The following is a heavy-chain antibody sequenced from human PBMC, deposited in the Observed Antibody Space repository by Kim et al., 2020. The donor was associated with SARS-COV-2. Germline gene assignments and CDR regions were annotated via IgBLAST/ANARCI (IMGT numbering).Heavy chain of an antibody. J-gene: IGHJ6*02. Sequence: SETLSLTCAVYGGSLSGYYWSWIRQPPGKGLEWIGEINHSGSTNYNPSLKSRVTISVDTSKNQFSLKLSSVTAADTAVYYCARGQRAGIAAAGTGSMDVWGQGTTVTVSS. CDR3: ARGQRAGIAAAGTGSMDV. D-gene: IGHD6-13*01. CDR2: INHSGST. V-gene: IGHV4-34*01. CDR1: GGSLSGYY.